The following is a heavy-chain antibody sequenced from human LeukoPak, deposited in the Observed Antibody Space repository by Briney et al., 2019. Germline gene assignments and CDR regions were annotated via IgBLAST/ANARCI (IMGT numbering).Heavy chain of an antibody. D-gene: IGHD6-13*01. J-gene: IGHJ4*02. CDR1: GFTFSGYS. V-gene: IGHV3-48*01. CDR3: ARAHIEQQLALDY. Sequence: PGGSLRLSCAASGFTFSGYSMNWVRQAPGKGLEWVSYISSSSSTIYYADSVKGRFTISRDNAKNSLYLQMNSLRAEDTAVYYCARAHIEQQLALDYWGQGTLVTVSS. CDR2: ISSSSSTI.